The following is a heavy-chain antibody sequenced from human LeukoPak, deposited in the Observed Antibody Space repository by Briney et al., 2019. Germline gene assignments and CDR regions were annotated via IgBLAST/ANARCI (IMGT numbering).Heavy chain of an antibody. CDR1: GFTFSVYS. D-gene: IGHD3-9*01. CDR3: ARDFEVPSAAPDYFYYYYMDV. Sequence: GGSLRLSCAASGFTFSVYSMNWVRQAPGKGLEWISYVSTGSNTVYYADSVKGRFTISRDNVENSLYLQMNSPSVEDTAVYYCARDFEVPSAAPDYFYYYYMDVWGKGTTVTVSS. J-gene: IGHJ6*03. CDR2: VSTGSNTV. V-gene: IGHV3-48*04.